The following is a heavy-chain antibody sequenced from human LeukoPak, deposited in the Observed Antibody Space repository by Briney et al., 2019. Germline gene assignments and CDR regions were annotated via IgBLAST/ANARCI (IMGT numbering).Heavy chain of an antibody. D-gene: IGHD3-10*01. Sequence: ASVKVSCKVSGGTFSSYAISWVRQAPGQGLEWMGRIIPIFGTANYAQKFQGRVTITTDESTSTAYMELSSLRSEDTAVYYCARGNRLVIGSEEIDIWGQGTMVTVSS. CDR3: ARGNRLVIGSEEIDI. V-gene: IGHV1-69*05. CDR1: GGTFSSYA. J-gene: IGHJ3*02. CDR2: IIPIFGTA.